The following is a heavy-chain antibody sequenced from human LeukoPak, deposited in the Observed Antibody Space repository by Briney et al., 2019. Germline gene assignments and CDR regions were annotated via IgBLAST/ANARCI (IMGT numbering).Heavy chain of an antibody. Sequence: PGGSLRLSCAASGFIFTSYAMNWVRQAPGKGLEWVAGVGGSGAFTYYADSVRGRFTISRDNSKKTLYLQMNSLRDEDTALYYCARQVPYDFAPDYWGQGTLVTVSS. D-gene: IGHD3/OR15-3a*01. CDR3: ARQVPYDFAPDY. J-gene: IGHJ4*02. CDR2: VGGSGAFT. CDR1: GFIFTSYA. V-gene: IGHV3-23*01.